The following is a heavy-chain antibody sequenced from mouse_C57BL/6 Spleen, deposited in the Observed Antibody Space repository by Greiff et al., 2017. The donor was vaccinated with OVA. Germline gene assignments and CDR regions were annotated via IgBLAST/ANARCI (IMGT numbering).Heavy chain of an antibody. CDR2: IYPGSGNT. Sequence: QVQLQQSGAELVRPGASVKLSCKASGYTFTDYYINWVKQRPGQGLEWIARIYPGSGNTYYNEKFKGKATLTAEKSSSTAYMQLSSLTSEDSAVYFCARVAITTVVGSYYAMDYWGQGTSVTVSS. CDR1: GYTFTDYY. D-gene: IGHD1-1*01. CDR3: ARVAITTVVGSYYAMDY. V-gene: IGHV1-76*01. J-gene: IGHJ4*01.